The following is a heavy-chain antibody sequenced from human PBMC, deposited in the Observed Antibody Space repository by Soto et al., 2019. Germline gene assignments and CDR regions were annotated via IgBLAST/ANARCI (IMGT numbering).Heavy chain of an antibody. CDR2: IYDSGSP. CDR3: ARVRENYFDS. J-gene: IGHJ4*02. CDR1: GGSISSDGDYYR. Sequence: QMPLQESGPGLVSPSQTLSLTCTVSGGSISSDGDYYRWSWIRQHPGKGLEWIGYIYDSGSPYYHPSLESRVTVSVDTSKNQFSLKLSSLTAADTAVYYCARVRENYFDSWGQGILVTVSS. V-gene: IGHV4-31*03.